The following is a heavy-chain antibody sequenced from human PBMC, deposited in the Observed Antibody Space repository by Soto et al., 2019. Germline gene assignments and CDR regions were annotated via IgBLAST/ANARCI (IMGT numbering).Heavy chain of an antibody. CDR1: GYTFSSHA. D-gene: IGHD3-3*01. J-gene: IGHJ4*02. CDR2: INAGNGDT. Sequence: GASVKVSCKASGYTFSSHAIHWVRQAPGQRLEWMGWINAGNGDTKYSRKFQGRVAITRDTSASSAYMELSTLKSEDTAVYYCARDGARIAIFGVVYYFDYWGQGTVVTVSS. CDR3: ARDGARIAIFGVVYYFDY. V-gene: IGHV1-3*01.